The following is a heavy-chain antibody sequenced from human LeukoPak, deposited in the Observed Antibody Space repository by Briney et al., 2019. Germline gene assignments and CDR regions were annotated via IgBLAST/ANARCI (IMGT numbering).Heavy chain of an antibody. CDR1: GFTFSSYW. J-gene: IGHJ4*02. Sequence: GGSLRLSCAASGFTFSSYWMSWVRRAPGKGLEWVANIKQDGTEKYYVDSVEGRFTISRDNAKHSLYLQMNSLRAEDTAVYYCARDPSGYNGYDSNFDYWGRGTLVTVSS. CDR2: IKQDGTEK. D-gene: IGHD5-12*01. V-gene: IGHV3-7*01. CDR3: ARDPSGYNGYDSNFDY.